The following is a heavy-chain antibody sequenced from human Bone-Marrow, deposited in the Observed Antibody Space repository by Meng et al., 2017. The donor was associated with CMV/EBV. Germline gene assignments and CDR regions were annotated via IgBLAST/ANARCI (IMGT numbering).Heavy chain of an antibody. V-gene: IGHV1-69*02. D-gene: IGHD3-22*01. CDR2: IIPILGIA. Sequence: SVKVSCKAPGGTFSSYTISWVRQAPGQGLEWMGRIIPILGIANYAQKFQGRVTITADKSTSTAYMELSSLRSEDTAVYYCARSKPYDSSGSLGYWGQGTLVTVSS. CDR3: ARSKPYDSSGSLGY. CDR1: GGTFSSYT. J-gene: IGHJ4*02.